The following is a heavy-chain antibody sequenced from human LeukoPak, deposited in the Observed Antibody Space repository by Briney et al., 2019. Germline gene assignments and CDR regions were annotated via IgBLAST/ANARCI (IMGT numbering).Heavy chain of an antibody. J-gene: IGHJ4*02. CDR2: IYSGGST. D-gene: IGHD3-10*01. CDR1: GFTFSSYV. CDR3: ARATMLRGVPDY. Sequence: GGSLRLSCAASGFTFSSYVMHWVRQAPGKGLEWVSVIYSGGSTYYADSVEGRFTISRDNAKNTLYLQMNSLRAEDTAVYYCARATMLRGVPDYWGQGTLVTVSS. V-gene: IGHV3-66*01.